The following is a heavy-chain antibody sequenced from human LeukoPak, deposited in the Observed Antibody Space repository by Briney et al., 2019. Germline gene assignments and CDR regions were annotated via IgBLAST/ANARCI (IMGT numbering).Heavy chain of an antibody. J-gene: IGHJ3*02. D-gene: IGHD6-19*01. CDR3: AKQGSGGGWGAFDI. Sequence: PGGSLRLSCAASGFTFSSYAMIWVRQAPGKGLEWVSAISGSGGSTYYADSVKGRFTISRDSSKNTLYLQMNSLRAEDTAVYYCAKQGSGGGWGAFDIWGQGTMVTVSS. V-gene: IGHV3-23*01. CDR2: ISGSGGST. CDR1: GFTFSSYA.